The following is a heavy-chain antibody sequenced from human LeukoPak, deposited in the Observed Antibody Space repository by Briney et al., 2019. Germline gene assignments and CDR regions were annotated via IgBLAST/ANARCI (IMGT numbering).Heavy chain of an antibody. CDR3: ARGRVLEWLTH. J-gene: IGHJ4*02. CDR2: MNPNSGNT. Sequence: GASVKVSCKAFGYTFTSYDINWVRQATGQGLEWMGWMNPNSGNTGYAQKFQGRVTITRNTSISTAYMELSSLRSEDTAVYYCARGRVLEWLTHWGQGTLVTVSS. V-gene: IGHV1-8*03. D-gene: IGHD3-3*01. CDR1: GYTFTSYD.